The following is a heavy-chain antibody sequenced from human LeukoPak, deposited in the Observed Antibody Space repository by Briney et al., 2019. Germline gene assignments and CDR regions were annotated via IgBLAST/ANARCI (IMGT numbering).Heavy chain of an antibody. V-gene: IGHV3-9*01. CDR1: GFTFDDYA. Sequence: PGGSLRLSCAASGFTFDDYAMHWVWQAPGKGLEWVSGISWNSGSIGYADSVKGRFTISRDNAKNSLYLQMNSLRAEDTALYYCAKDKMATITGVFDYWGQGTLVTVSS. CDR3: AKDKMATITGVFDY. J-gene: IGHJ4*02. D-gene: IGHD5-24*01. CDR2: ISWNSGSI.